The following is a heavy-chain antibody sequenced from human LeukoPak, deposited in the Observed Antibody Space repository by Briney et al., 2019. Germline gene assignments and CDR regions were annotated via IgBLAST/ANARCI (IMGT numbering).Heavy chain of an antibody. J-gene: IGHJ4*01. Sequence: ASVKVSCKASGYTFTSHDINWVRQATGQGLEWMGWMNPNSGNTGHAQKFQGRVTMTRNTSISTVYMELSSLRSEDTAVYYRARRYSYAFDYWGQGTLVTVSS. CDR1: GYTFTSHD. V-gene: IGHV1-8*01. CDR3: ARRYSYAFDY. CDR2: MNPNSGNT. D-gene: IGHD5-18*01.